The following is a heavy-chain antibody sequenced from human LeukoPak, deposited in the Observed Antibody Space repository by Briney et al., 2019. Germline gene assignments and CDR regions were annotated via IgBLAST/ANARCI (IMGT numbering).Heavy chain of an antibody. CDR2: IDPSDSYT. V-gene: IGHV5-10-1*01. CDR1: GYSFTSYW. Sequence: PGESLKISCKGSGYSFTSYWISWVRQMPGKGLEWMGRIDPSDSYTNYSPSFQGHVTISADKSISTAYLQWSSLKASDTAMYYCARHGLTSEGLERYYYDSSGQDAFDIWGQGTMVTVSS. J-gene: IGHJ3*02. CDR3: ARHGLTSEGLERYYYDSSGQDAFDI. D-gene: IGHD3-22*01.